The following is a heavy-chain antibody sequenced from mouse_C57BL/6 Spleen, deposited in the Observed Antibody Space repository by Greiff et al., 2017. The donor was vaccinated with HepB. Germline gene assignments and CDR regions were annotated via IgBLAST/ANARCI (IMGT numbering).Heavy chain of an antibody. D-gene: IGHD4-1*01. V-gene: IGHV1-76*01. Sequence: QVQLQQSGAELVRPGASVKLSCKASGYTFTDYYINWVKQRPGQGLEWIARIYPGSGNTYYNEKFKGKATLTAEKSSSTAYMQLSSLTSEDSAVYFCARELAGSYFDYWGQGTTLTVSS. CDR3: ARELAGSYFDY. CDR1: GYTFTDYY. CDR2: IYPGSGNT. J-gene: IGHJ2*01.